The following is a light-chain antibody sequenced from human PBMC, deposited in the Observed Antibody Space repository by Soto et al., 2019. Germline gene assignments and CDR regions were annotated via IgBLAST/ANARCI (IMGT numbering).Light chain of an antibody. Sequence: QSVLTQPPSVSGAPGQRVTISCTGSSSNLGADYGVHWYQQLPGTAPKLLIYGNSNRPSGVPDRFSGSKSGTSASLAITGLQAEDEADYYCQSYDSSLSGSRVFGTGTKLTVL. CDR2: GNS. V-gene: IGLV1-40*01. CDR3: QSYDSSLSGSRV. CDR1: SSNLGADYG. J-gene: IGLJ1*01.